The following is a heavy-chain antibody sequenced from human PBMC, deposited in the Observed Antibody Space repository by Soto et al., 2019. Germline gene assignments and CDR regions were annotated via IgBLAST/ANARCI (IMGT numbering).Heavy chain of an antibody. J-gene: IGHJ4*02. V-gene: IGHV3-30-3*01. D-gene: IGHD1-20*01. CDR1: GFTFSTHA. Sequence: QVQLVESGGGVVQPGRSLRLSCAASGFTFSTHAMHWVRQAPGKGLECVAIVSFDGSNKYYADSVNGRFTIARDNSKNTLYRQMSGLTPEDTAVYYCARDQTGITTTGGGRIDHWGQGTLVTVSS. CDR3: ARDQTGITTTGGGRIDH. CDR2: VSFDGSNK.